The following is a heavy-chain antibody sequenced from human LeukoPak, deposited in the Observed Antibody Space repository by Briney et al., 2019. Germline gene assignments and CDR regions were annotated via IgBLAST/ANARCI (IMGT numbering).Heavy chain of an antibody. D-gene: IGHD6-13*01. CDR2: IKQDGSEK. Sequence: GGSLRLSCAVSGFTLSSYWMSWVRQAPGKGLEWVANIKQDGSEKYYVDSVKGRFTISRDNAKNSLYLQMNSLRAEDTAVYYCARDRESSSWFDYWGQGTLVTVSS. V-gene: IGHV3-7*01. CDR1: GFTLSSYW. J-gene: IGHJ4*02. CDR3: ARDRESSSWFDY.